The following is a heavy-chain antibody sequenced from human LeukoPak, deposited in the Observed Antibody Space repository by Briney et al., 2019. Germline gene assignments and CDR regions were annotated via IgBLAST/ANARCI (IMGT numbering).Heavy chain of an antibody. CDR1: GFILSSYD. CDR2: ISREGSIK. D-gene: IGHD3-9*01. Sequence: PGGSLRLSCAASGFILSSYDMHWVRQPPGKGLEWLAVISREGSIKYHADSVRGRFTISRDNSHHTLYLQMNSLRAEGTAVYYCARHFTTGSIDHWGQGNLVTVSS. CDR3: ARHFTTGSIDH. V-gene: IGHV3-30-3*01. J-gene: IGHJ4*02.